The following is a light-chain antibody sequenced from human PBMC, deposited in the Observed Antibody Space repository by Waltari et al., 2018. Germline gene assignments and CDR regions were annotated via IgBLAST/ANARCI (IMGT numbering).Light chain of an antibody. CDR3: QQYYSSPVT. V-gene: IGKV4-1*01. Sequence: DIVMTQSPDSLAVSLGERATINCKSSQRVLYWSDNKNYLGWYQQKPGLPPKLLIYWASTRESGVPDRFSGSGSGTDFTLTISSLQAEDVAVYYCQQYYSSPVTFGQGTRLEIK. CDR1: QRVLYWSDNKNY. J-gene: IGKJ5*01. CDR2: WAS.